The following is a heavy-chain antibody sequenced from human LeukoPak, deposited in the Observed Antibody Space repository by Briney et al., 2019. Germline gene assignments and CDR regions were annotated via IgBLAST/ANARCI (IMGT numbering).Heavy chain of an antibody. CDR1: GFTFSSYS. Sequence: GGSLRLSCAASGFTFSSYSMNWVRQAPGKGLEWVSSISSSSSYIYYADSVKGRFTISRDNAKNSLYLQMNSLRAEDTAVYYCARDGSTMSHPTWGGYYYYGMDVWGQGTTVTVSS. CDR3: ARDGSTMSHPTWGGYYYYGMDV. V-gene: IGHV3-21*01. D-gene: IGHD1-26*01. CDR2: ISSSSSYI. J-gene: IGHJ6*02.